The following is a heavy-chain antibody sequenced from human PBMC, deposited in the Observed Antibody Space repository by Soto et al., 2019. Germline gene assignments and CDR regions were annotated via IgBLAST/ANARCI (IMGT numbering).Heavy chain of an antibody. V-gene: IGHV3-15*01. D-gene: IGHD5-18*01. CDR3: TTDSWIQLWLLWDY. Sequence: EVQLVESGGGLVKPGGSLRLSCAASGFTFSNAWMSWVRQAPGKGLEWVGRIKSKTDGGTTDYAAPVKGRFTISRDDSKNTLYLQMNSLKTEDTAVYYCTTDSWIQLWLLWDYWGQGTLVTVSS. CDR1: GFTFSNAW. J-gene: IGHJ4*02. CDR2: IKSKTDGGTT.